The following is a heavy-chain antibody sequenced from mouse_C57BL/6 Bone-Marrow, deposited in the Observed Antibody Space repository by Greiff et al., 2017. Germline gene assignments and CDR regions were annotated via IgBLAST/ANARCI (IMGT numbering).Heavy chain of an antibody. CDR2: IDPSDSYT. CDR1: GYTFTSYW. Sequence: QVQLQQPGAELVMPGASVKLSCKASGYTFTSYWMHWVKQRPGQGLEWIGEIDPSDSYTIYNQKFKGKSTLTVDKSSSTAYMQLSSLTSEDSAVDYCARGRYFLYFDVWGTGTTVTVSS. J-gene: IGHJ1*03. CDR3: ARGRYFLYFDV. D-gene: IGHD1-1*01. V-gene: IGHV1-69*01.